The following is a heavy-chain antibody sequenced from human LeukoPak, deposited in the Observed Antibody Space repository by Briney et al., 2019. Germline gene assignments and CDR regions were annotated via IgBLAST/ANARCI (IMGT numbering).Heavy chain of an antibody. CDR3: ARHAVEAASRWFDP. D-gene: IGHD1-1*01. CDR1: GDSMNSSHYC. Sequence: SETLSLTCTVSGDSMNSSHYCWGWIRQPPGKGLEWIGSIYYSGSTYYNPSPKSRVTMSVDTSKKQFSLKLSSVTAADTAVYYCARHAVEAASRWFDPWGQGTLVTVSS. J-gene: IGHJ5*02. V-gene: IGHV4-39*01. CDR2: IYYSGST.